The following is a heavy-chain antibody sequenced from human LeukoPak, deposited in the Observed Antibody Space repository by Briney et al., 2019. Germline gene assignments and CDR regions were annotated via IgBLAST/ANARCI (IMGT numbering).Heavy chain of an antibody. Sequence: GRSLRLSCAASGFTFDDYAMHWVRQAPGKGLEWVSGISWNSGSIGYADSVKGRFTIPRDNAKNSLYLQMNSLRAEDTALYYCAKGRLRYFDWFDYWGQGTLVTVSS. D-gene: IGHD3-9*01. CDR2: ISWNSGSI. CDR1: GFTFDDYA. CDR3: AKGRLRYFDWFDY. V-gene: IGHV3-9*01. J-gene: IGHJ4*02.